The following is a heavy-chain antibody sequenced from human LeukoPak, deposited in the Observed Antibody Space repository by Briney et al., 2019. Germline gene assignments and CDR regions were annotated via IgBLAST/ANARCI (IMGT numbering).Heavy chain of an antibody. V-gene: IGHV4-4*07. D-gene: IGHD2-2*03. Sequence: SETLSLTCTVSGGSLNHYFWSWIRQPAGKGLEWIGRVYSNESTTYNPSLRSRLTRSIDTSKDQFSLKLTSVTAADTAVYYCARGPWIVGSAHYHMDVWSKGTTVTVSS. CDR3: ARGPWIVGSAHYHMDV. J-gene: IGHJ6*03. CDR1: GGSLNHYF. CDR2: VYSNEST.